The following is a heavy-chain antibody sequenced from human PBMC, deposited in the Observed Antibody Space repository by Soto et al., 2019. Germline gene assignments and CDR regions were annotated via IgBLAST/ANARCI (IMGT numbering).Heavy chain of an antibody. J-gene: IGHJ2*01. Sequence: QVQLVQSGAEVKKPGSSVKVSCKASGGTFSSYTISWVRQAPGQGLEWMGRIIPILGIANYAQKFQGRVTSTADKSTSTAYMDLSSLRSEDTAVYYCARGSYGGGDCYGPTWWYFDLWGRCTLVTVSS. CDR3: ARGSYGGGDCYGPTWWYFDL. V-gene: IGHV1-69*02. D-gene: IGHD2-21*02. CDR2: IIPILGIA. CDR1: GGTFSSYT.